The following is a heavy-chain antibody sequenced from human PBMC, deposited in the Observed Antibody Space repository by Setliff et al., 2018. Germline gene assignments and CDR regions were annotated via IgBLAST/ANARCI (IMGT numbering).Heavy chain of an antibody. D-gene: IGHD3-22*01. V-gene: IGHV4-31*03. CDR1: GGSISSGGYY. Sequence: PSETLSLTCTVSGGSISSGGYYWSWIRQHPGKGLEWIGYIYYSGSTYYNPSLKSRVTISVDTSKNQFSLKLSSVTAAATAVYYCAREAGYYDSSGPVGVPYYYYMDVWGKGTTVTVSS. CDR3: AREAGYYDSSGPVGVPYYYYMDV. CDR2: IYYSGST. J-gene: IGHJ6*03.